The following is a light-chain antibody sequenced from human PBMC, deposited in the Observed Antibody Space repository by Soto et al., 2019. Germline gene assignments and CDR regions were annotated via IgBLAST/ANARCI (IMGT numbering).Light chain of an antibody. CDR2: DAS. V-gene: IGKV3-20*01. CDR3: QQYGSSPGT. J-gene: IGKJ1*01. Sequence: EVVLTQSPVTLSLSPGERATLSCRASQSVSSNYLAWYQQKPGQAPRLLIYDASNRATGIPDRFSGSGSGTDFTLTISRLEPEDFAMYYCQQYGSSPGTFGQGTKVDIK. CDR1: QSVSSNY.